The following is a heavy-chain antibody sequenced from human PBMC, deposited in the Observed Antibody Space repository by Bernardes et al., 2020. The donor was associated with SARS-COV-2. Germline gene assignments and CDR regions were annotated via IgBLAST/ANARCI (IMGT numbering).Heavy chain of an antibody. D-gene: IGHD3-22*01. CDR3: SRDELVVVINPGWSEYTCFDP. CDR1: GGSLSGHH. V-gene: IGHV4-34*01. Sequence: SESLCLSCAVYGGSLSGHHWSWIRQTPGKGLEWIGEINSSGSANYNPSLKSRVSILLATYKNQFSLKLNSVTAADTAVYYCSRDELVVVINPGWSEYTCFDPWVQGTLVTVSS. CDR2: INSSGSA. J-gene: IGHJ5*02.